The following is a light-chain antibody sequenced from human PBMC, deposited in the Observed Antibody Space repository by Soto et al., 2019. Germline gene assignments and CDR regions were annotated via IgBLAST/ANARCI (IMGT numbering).Light chain of an antibody. CDR2: GAS. Sequence: ETVLTQSPGTLSLPPGERATLTCRASQSLSSSYLAWYQQKPGQAPRLLIYGASSRATAIPDRFSGSGSGTDFTLTINRLEPEDFAVYYCQHFGSPLTFGGGTKVDIK. V-gene: IGKV3-20*01. CDR3: QHFGSPLT. J-gene: IGKJ4*01. CDR1: QSLSSSY.